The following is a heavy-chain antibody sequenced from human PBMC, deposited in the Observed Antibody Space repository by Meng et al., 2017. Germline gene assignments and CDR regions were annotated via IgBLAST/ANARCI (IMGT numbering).Heavy chain of an antibody. CDR1: GFSLSTSGVG. CDR3: AHRRGDSREGWFDP. J-gene: IGHJ5*02. V-gene: IGHV2-5*02. D-gene: IGHD2-21*02. CDR2: IYWDDDK. Sequence: HIPLKGSGPTLVKPPQTLTLTCTFSGFSLSTSGVGVGWIRQPPGKALEWLALIYWDDDKRYSPSLKSRLTITKDTSKNQVVLTMTNMDPVDTATYYCAHRRGDSREGWFDPWGQGTLVTVSS.